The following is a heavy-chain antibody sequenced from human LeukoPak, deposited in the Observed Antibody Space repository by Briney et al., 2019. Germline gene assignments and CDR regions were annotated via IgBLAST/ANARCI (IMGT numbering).Heavy chain of an antibody. J-gene: IGHJ4*02. CDR1: GYTFTSYY. Sequence: ASVKVSCKASGYTFTSYYMHWVRQAPGQGLEWMGIINPSGGSTSYAQKFQDRVTMTRDTSTSTVYMELSSLRSEDTAVYYCARDGSLYYFDYWGQGTLVTVSS. CDR2: INPSGGST. V-gene: IGHV1-46*01. CDR3: ARDGSLYYFDY. D-gene: IGHD2-15*01.